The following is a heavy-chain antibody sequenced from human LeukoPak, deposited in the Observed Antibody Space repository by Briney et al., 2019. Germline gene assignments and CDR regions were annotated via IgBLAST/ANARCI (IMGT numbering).Heavy chain of an antibody. J-gene: IGHJ4*02. D-gene: IGHD6-19*01. V-gene: IGHV3-30-3*01. CDR2: ISYDGSNK. Sequence: GRSLRLSCAASGFTFSSSAMHWVRQAPDKGLEWVAVISYDGSNKYYADSVKGRFTISRDNSKNTLYLQMNSLRADDTAVYYCARDRDSSGWYEGFDYWGQGTLVTVS. CDR3: ARDRDSSGWYEGFDY. CDR1: GFTFSSSA.